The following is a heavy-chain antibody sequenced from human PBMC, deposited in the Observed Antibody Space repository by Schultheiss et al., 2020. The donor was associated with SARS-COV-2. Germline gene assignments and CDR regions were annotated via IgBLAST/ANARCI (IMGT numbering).Heavy chain of an antibody. CDR1: GFTFSGSA. V-gene: IGHV3-73*01. J-gene: IGHJ6*03. D-gene: IGHD5/OR15-5a*01. CDR2: IRSKANSYAT. Sequence: GESLKISCAASGFTFSGSAMHWVRQASGKGLEWVGRIRSKANSYATSYAASVKGRFTISRDDSKNTAYLQMNSLKTEDTAVYYCAESTGAYYYYYMDVWGKGTTVTVSS. CDR3: AESTGAYYYYYMDV.